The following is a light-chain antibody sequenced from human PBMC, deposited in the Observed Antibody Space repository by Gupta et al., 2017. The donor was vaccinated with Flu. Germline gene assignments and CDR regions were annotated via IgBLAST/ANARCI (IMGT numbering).Light chain of an antibody. J-gene: IGKJ1*01. CDR3: QHYDRYSWT. CDR1: QSIDTW. Sequence: DIQVTQSPSILSASIGDRVTITCRASQSIDTWLAWYQQKPGKAPKLLIYRASGLESGVPSRFSGGGAGTEFTLTISSLQPDEFATYYCQHYDRYSWTFGQGTKVDIK. V-gene: IGKV1-5*03. CDR2: RAS.